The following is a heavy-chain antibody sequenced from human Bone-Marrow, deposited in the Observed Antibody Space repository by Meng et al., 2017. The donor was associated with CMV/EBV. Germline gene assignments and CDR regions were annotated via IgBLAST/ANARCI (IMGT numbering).Heavy chain of an antibody. CDR3: ANLAPWN. V-gene: IGHV3-30*02. Sequence: GESLKISCTASGFTFSNYGFHWVRQAPGKGLEGVAFIRYDGSEKFYTDSVKDRFTISRDNSKNTLYLEMSRPRPEDTAVYYCANLAPWNWGQGTLVTVSS. CDR2: IRYDGSEK. D-gene: IGHD3-3*01. CDR1: GFTFSNYG. J-gene: IGHJ1*01.